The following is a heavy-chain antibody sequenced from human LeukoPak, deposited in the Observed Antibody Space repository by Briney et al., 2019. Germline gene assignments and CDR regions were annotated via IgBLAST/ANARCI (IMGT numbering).Heavy chain of an antibody. J-gene: IGHJ2*01. D-gene: IGHD4-11*01. V-gene: IGHV1-46*01. CDR1: GYTFTSYY. CDR2: INPSGGST. CDR3: ARSTVTTRWSSGWYFDL. Sequence: RASVKVSCKASGYTFTSYYMHWVRQAPGQGLEWMGIINPSGGSTSYAQKFQGRVTMTRDTSTSTVYMELSSLRSEDTAVYYCARSTVTTRWSSGWYFDLWGRGTLLTVSS.